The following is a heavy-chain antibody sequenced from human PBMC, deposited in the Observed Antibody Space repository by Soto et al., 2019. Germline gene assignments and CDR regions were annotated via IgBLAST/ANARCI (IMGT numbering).Heavy chain of an antibody. Sequence: GGSLRLSCAASGFTFDDYTMHWVRQAPGKGLEWVSLISWDGGSTYYADSVKGRFTISRDNSKNSLYLQMNSLRTEDTAVDYCAKTRGYSYGEYFQHWGQGTLVTVSS. CDR1: GFTFDDYT. V-gene: IGHV3-43*01. CDR3: AKTRGYSYGEYFQH. CDR2: ISWDGGST. D-gene: IGHD5-18*01. J-gene: IGHJ1*01.